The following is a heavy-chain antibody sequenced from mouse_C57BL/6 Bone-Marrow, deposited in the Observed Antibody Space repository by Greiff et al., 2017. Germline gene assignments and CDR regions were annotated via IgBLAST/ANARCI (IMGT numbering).Heavy chain of an antibody. J-gene: IGHJ2*01. CDR2: FYPYNGVS. D-gene: IGHD2-4*01. Sequence: VQLQESGPELVKPGASVKISCKASGYSFTGYTIHWVKQSHGNILDWIGYFYPYNGVSSYNQKFKGKATLTVDKSSSTAYMERRSLTSEDSAVYDRAKEGNDYDGTGFDYWGQGTTLTVSS. CDR3: AKEGNDYDGTGFDY. CDR1: GYSFTGYT. V-gene: IGHV1-31*01.